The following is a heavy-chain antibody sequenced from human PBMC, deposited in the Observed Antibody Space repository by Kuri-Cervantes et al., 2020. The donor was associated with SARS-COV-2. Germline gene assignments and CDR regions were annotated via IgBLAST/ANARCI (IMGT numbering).Heavy chain of an antibody. CDR3: ARDPNANHNNWFDP. V-gene: IGHV4-59*11. J-gene: IGHJ5*02. CDR1: GGSISSHY. CDR2: IYYSGST. D-gene: IGHD4/OR15-4a*01. Sequence: GSLRLSCTVSGGSISSHYWSWIRQPPGKGLERIGYIYYSGSTNYNPSLKSRVTTSVDTSKNQFSLKLSSVTAADTAVYYCARDPNANHNNWFDPWGQGTLVTVSS.